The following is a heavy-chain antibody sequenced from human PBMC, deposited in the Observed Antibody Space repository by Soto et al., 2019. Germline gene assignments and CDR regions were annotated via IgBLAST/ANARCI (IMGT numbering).Heavy chain of an antibody. CDR2: ISGSGGST. Sequence: EVQLLESGGGLVQPGGSLRLSCAASGFTFSSYAMSWVRQAPGKGLGWVSAISGSGGSTYYADSVKGRFTISRDNSKNTLYLQMNSLRAEDTAVYYCAKGYVSQGWFGEGFDPWGQGTLVTVSS. CDR1: GFTFSSYA. D-gene: IGHD3-10*01. CDR3: AKGYVSQGWFGEGFDP. J-gene: IGHJ5*02. V-gene: IGHV3-23*01.